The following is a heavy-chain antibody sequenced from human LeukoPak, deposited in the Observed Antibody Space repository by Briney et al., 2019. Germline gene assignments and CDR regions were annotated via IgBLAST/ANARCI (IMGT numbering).Heavy chain of an antibody. J-gene: IGHJ1*01. D-gene: IGHD3-22*01. Sequence: GASVKVSCKASGYTFTSYDINWVRQATGQGLEWMGWMNPNSGNTGYAQKFQGRVTMTRNTSISTAYMELSSLRSEDTAVYYCARGLRDSSGREYFLDWGQGTLVTVSS. CDR1: GYTFTSYD. CDR3: ARGLRDSSGREYFLD. V-gene: IGHV1-8*01. CDR2: MNPNSGNT.